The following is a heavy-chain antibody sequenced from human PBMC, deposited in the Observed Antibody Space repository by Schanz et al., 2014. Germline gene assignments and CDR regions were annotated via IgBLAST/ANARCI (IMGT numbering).Heavy chain of an antibody. D-gene: IGHD2-2*01. V-gene: IGHV3-48*01. CDR1: GFTFSSYG. CDR3: ARAGYDADNWFDP. Sequence: VQLVESGGGVVQPGRSLRLSCAASGFTFSSYGMHWVRQAPGKGLEWVSYISSASSTINYADSVKGRFTISRDNAKNSLFLQMNSLRAEDTAVYCCARAGYDADNWFDPWGQGTLVTVSS. J-gene: IGHJ5*02. CDR2: ISSASSTI.